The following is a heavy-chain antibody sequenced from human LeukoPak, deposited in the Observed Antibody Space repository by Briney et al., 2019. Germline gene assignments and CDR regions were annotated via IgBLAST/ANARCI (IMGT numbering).Heavy chain of an antibody. CDR3: ARDQSIAGPTTADY. Sequence: GGSLRLSCAASGFTFSSYGMHWVRQAPGKGLEWVAVISYEGSEKYYADSVKGRFTISRDNAKNTLYLQMNSLRAEDTAVYYCARDQSIAGPTTADYWGQGTLVTVSS. V-gene: IGHV3-30*03. CDR2: ISYEGSEK. CDR1: GFTFSSYG. D-gene: IGHD1-26*01. J-gene: IGHJ4*02.